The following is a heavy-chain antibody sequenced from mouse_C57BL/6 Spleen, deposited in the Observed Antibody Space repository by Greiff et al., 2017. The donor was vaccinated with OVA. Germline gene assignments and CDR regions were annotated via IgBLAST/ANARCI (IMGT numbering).Heavy chain of an antibody. D-gene: IGHD2-5*01. J-gene: IGHJ4*01. CDR1: GYTFTDYN. CDR3: ARGVYYSNYDAMDY. V-gene: IGHV1-22*01. Sequence: EVQLQESGPELVKPGASVKMSCKASGYTFTDYNMHWVKQSHGKSLEWIGYINPNNGGTSYNQKFKGKATLTVNKSSSTAYMELRSLTLEDSAVYYCARGVYYSNYDAMDYWGQGTSVTVSS. CDR2: INPNNGGT.